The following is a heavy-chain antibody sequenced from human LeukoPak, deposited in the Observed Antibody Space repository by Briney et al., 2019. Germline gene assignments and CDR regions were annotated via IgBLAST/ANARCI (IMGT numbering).Heavy chain of an antibody. D-gene: IGHD6-13*01. CDR2: ISSSSSPI. Sequence: GGSLRLSCAASGFTFSSYSMNWVRQAPGKGLEWVSYISSSSSPIYYADSVKGRFTISRDNAKSSLYLQMNSLRAEDTAVYYCARDRGIAAAGTLRYFDYWGQGTLVTVSS. J-gene: IGHJ4*02. V-gene: IGHV3-48*01. CDR1: GFTFSSYS. CDR3: ARDRGIAAAGTLRYFDY.